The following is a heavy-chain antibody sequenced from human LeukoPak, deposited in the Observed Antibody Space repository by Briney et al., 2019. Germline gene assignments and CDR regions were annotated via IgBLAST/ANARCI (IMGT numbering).Heavy chain of an antibody. CDR3: ARVPPYSSPGWYFDY. Sequence: SETLSLTCTVSGGSISSSSYYWGWIRQPPGKGLEWIGSIYYSGSTYYNPSLKSRVTISVDTSKNQFSLKLSSVTAADTAVYYCARVPPYSSPGWYFDYWGQGTLVTVSS. D-gene: IGHD6-13*01. V-gene: IGHV4-39*07. J-gene: IGHJ4*02. CDR2: IYYSGST. CDR1: GGSISSSSYY.